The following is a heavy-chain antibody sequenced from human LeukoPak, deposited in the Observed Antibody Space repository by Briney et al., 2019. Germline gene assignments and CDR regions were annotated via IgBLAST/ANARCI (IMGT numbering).Heavy chain of an antibody. V-gene: IGHV4-59*01. CDR3: ARGLLDGYTHPAAFDM. J-gene: IGHJ3*02. D-gene: IGHD5-24*01. Sequence: SETLSLTCTVSGGSIGSYYWSWIRQPPGKGLEWIGYIYYSGSTNYNPSLKSRVTISVDTSKNQFSLKLSSVTAADTAVYYCARGLLDGYTHPAAFDMWGQGTMVTVSS. CDR1: GGSIGSYY. CDR2: IYYSGST.